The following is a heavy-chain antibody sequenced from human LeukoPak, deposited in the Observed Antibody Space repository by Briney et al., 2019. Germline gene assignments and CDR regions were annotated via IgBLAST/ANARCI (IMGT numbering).Heavy chain of an antibody. V-gene: IGHV3-66*01. J-gene: IGHJ3*02. D-gene: IGHD2-2*01. Sequence: GGSLRLSCAASGITVSRNYMSWVRQAPGKGLEWVSIIYSGGDTYYADSVKGRFTISRDNSKNTLYLQMNSLRAEDTAVYYCAKDSHCSSTSCPTLNAFDIWGQGTMVTVSS. CDR3: AKDSHCSSTSCPTLNAFDI. CDR1: GITVSRNY. CDR2: IYSGGDT.